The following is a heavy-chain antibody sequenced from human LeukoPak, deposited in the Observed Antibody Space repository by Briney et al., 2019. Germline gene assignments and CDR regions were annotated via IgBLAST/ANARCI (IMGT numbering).Heavy chain of an antibody. CDR3: ARVGCSGGSCYSFSGGGYFDY. D-gene: IGHD2-15*01. V-gene: IGHV1-2*02. J-gene: IGHJ4*02. Sequence: ASVKVSCKASGYTFTGYYMHWVRQAPGQGLDWMGWINPNSGGTNYAQKFQGRVTMTRETSISTAYMELSRLRSDDTAVYYCARVGCSGGSCYSFSGGGYFDYWGQGTLVTVSS. CDR1: GYTFTGYY. CDR2: INPNSGGT.